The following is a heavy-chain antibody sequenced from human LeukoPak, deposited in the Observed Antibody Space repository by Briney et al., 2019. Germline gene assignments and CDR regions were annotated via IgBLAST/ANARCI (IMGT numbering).Heavy chain of an antibody. CDR3: ARDDILTGQPWNY. CDR2: ISSSSSYI. CDR1: GFTFSSYS. D-gene: IGHD3-9*01. V-gene: IGHV3-21*01. Sequence: GGFLRLSCAASGFTFSSYSMNWVRQAPGKGLEWVSSISSSSSYIYYADSVKGRFTISRDNAKNSLYLQMNSLRAEDTAVYYCARDDILTGQPWNYWGQGTLVTVSS. J-gene: IGHJ4*02.